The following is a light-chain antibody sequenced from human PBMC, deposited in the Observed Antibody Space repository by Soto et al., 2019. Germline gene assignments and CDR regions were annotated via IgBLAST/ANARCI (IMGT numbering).Light chain of an antibody. V-gene: IGKV3-15*01. CDR2: GAS. CDR3: QQYNSWLWT. J-gene: IGKJ1*01. CDR1: QSVGSN. Sequence: EIVMTQSPATLSVSPGERATLCCRASQSVGSNLAWYQQKPGQAPRLLIYGASTRATGIPARYSGSGSGTEFTLIISSLQSEDSAVYYCQQYNSWLWTFGQGTKVDIK.